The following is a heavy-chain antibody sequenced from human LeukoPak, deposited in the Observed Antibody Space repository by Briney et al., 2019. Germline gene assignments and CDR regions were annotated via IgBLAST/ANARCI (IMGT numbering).Heavy chain of an antibody. CDR2: IKQDGSEK. Sequence: GGSLRLSCAASGFTFSSYSMNWVRQAPGKGLEWVANIKQDGSEKYYVDSVKGRFTISRDNSKNTLYLQMNSLRAEDTAVYYYAKMATGVRGGDYWGQGTLVTVSS. CDR3: AKMATGVRGGDY. CDR1: GFTFSSYS. J-gene: IGHJ4*02. D-gene: IGHD3-10*01. V-gene: IGHV3-7*01.